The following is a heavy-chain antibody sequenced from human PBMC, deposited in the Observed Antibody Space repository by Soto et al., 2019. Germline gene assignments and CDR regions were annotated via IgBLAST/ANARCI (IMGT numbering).Heavy chain of an antibody. V-gene: IGHV1-69*01. CDR1: GGTFSSYA. CDR2: IIPIFGTA. J-gene: IGHJ6*02. Sequence: QVQLVQSGAEVKKPGSSVKVSCKASGGTFSSYAISWVRQAPGQGLEWMGGIIPIFGTANYAQKFQGRVTITADESTSTAYKELSSLRSEDTAVYYCARDLALLWFGGNYGMDVWGQGTTVTVSS. CDR3: ARDLALLWFGGNYGMDV. D-gene: IGHD3-10*01.